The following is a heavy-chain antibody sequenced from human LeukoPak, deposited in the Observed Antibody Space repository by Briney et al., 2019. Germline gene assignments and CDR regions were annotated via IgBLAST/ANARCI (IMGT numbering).Heavy chain of an antibody. Sequence: ASVKVSCKASGYTFTNYAMNWVRQAPGQGLEWMGWINTNTGNPTYAQGFTGRFVFSLDTSVSTAYLQISSLKAEDTAVYYCARGVACSGGSCYSLGWFDPWGQGTLVTVSS. CDR1: GYTFTNYA. J-gene: IGHJ5*02. V-gene: IGHV7-4-1*02. CDR3: ARGVACSGGSCYSLGWFDP. D-gene: IGHD2-15*01. CDR2: INTNTGNP.